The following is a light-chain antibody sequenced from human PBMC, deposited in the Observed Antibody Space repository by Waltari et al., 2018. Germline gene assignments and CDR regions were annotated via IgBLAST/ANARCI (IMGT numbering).Light chain of an antibody. Sequence: QSALTQPASMSGSPGQSITISCTGTSSDVGGYNYVSWYQQHPGKAPKLMIYDVSKRPSGGSNRFSGSKSGNTASLTISGLQAEDEADYYCSSYTSSSTVVFGGGTKLTVL. CDR3: SSYTSSSTVV. J-gene: IGLJ2*01. CDR2: DVS. CDR1: SSDVGGYNY. V-gene: IGLV2-14*01.